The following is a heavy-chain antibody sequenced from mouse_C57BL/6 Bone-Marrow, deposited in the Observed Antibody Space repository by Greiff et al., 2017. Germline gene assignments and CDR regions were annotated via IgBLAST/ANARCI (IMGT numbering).Heavy chain of an antibody. V-gene: IGHV7-1*01. CDR1: GFTFSDFY. CDR3: ARDACYDYCAMDY. CDR2: SRNKANDYTT. J-gene: IGHJ4*01. Sequence: EVMLVESGGGLVQSGCSLRLSCATSGFTFSDFYMEWVRQAPGKGLEWIAASRNKANDYTTEYSASVKGRFIVSRDTSQSILYLQMNALRAEDTAIYYCARDACYDYCAMDYWGQGTSVTVSS.